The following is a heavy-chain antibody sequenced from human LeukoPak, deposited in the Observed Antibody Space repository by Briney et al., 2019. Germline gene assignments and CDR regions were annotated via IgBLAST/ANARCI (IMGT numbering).Heavy chain of an antibody. D-gene: IGHD6-19*01. V-gene: IGHV3-23*01. CDR1: GFTFSSYA. CDR2: IGASGGST. CDR3: AKDVAVAGTAIFDY. J-gene: IGHJ4*02. Sequence: GGSLRLSCAPSGFTFSSYAMSWVRQAPGKGLEWVSGIGASGGSTYYADSVKGRFTISRDNSKNTLYLQMNRLRAEDTAVYYCAKDVAVAGTAIFDYWGQGTLVTVSS.